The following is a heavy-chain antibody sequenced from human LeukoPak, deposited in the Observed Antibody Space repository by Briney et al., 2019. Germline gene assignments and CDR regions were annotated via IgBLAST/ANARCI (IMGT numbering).Heavy chain of an antibody. CDR1: GFTFSSYA. CDR3: AREPYSSGWYYFDY. Sequence: GGSPRLSCAASGFTFSSYAMSWVRQAPGKGLEWVSATSGSGGSTYYADSVKGRFTISRDNSKNTLYLQMNSLRAEDTAVYYCAREPYSSGWYYFDYWGQGTLVTVSS. CDR2: TSGSGGST. J-gene: IGHJ4*02. D-gene: IGHD6-19*01. V-gene: IGHV3-23*01.